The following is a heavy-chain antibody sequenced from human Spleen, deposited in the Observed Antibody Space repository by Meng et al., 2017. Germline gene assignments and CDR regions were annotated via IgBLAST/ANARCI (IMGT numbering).Heavy chain of an antibody. D-gene: IGHD6-13*01. J-gene: IGHJ3*02. Sequence: GESLKISCAASGFTFSSYGMHWVRQAPGKGLEWVAVIWYDGSNKYYADSVKGRFTISRDNSKNTLYLQMNSLRAEDTAVYYCARAARRYSSSWSDAFDIWGQGTMVTVSS. CDR2: IWYDGSNK. CDR1: GFTFSSYG. CDR3: ARAARRYSSSWSDAFDI. V-gene: IGHV3-33*01.